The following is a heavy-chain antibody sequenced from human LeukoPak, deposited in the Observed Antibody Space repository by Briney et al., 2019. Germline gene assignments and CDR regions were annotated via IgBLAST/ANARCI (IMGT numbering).Heavy chain of an antibody. CDR1: GFTFSSYS. CDR2: IHYDGSDK. Sequence: GSLRLSCAASGFTFSSYSMNWVRQAPGKGLEWVTFIHYDGSDKYYADSVKGRFTISRDNSKNTLYLQMNSLRAEDTAVYYCAKDLGNSFDYWGQGTLVTVSS. CDR3: AKDLGNSFDY. V-gene: IGHV3-30*02. D-gene: IGHD4-23*01. J-gene: IGHJ4*02.